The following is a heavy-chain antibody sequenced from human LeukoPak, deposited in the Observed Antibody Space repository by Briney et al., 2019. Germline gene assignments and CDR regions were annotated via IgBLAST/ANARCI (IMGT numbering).Heavy chain of an antibody. V-gene: IGHV4-59*12. CDR3: ARGGITMVRGRGLVY. D-gene: IGHD3-10*01. CDR2: IYYSGST. Sequence: SETLSLTCTVSGGSISSYYWSWIRQPPGKGLEWIGYIYYSGSTNYNPSLKSRVTISVDTSKNQFSLKLSSVTAADTAVYYCARGGITMVRGRGLVYWGQGTLVTVSS. J-gene: IGHJ4*02. CDR1: GGSISSYY.